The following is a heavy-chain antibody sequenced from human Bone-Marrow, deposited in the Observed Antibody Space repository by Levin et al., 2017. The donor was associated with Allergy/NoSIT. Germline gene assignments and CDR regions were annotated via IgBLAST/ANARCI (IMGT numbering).Heavy chain of an antibody. CDR2: ITSSSSYI. Sequence: GGSLRLSCAASGFTFSTYTMNWVRQAPGKGLDWVSSITSSSSYIYYADSVKGRFTISRDNAKNSLYLQMNSLRVEDTAVYYCARDPMTCSGGGCYHFDYWGRGALVTVSS. CDR1: GFTFSTYT. D-gene: IGHD2-15*01. V-gene: IGHV3-21*01. J-gene: IGHJ4*02. CDR3: ARDPMTCSGGGCYHFDY.